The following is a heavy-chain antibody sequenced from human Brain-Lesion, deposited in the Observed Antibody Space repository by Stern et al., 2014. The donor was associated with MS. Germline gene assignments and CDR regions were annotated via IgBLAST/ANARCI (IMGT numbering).Heavy chain of an antibody. D-gene: IGHD2-15*01. J-gene: IGHJ5*02. CDR3: AGEEDIRYCSGGSCTGNWFDP. CDR1: GGSVSSTSYA. Sequence: QLEESGPGLVKPSETLSLTCTVAGGSVSSTSYAWAWIRQPPGKGLEWIGTIYYSGDTYYSPSLKSRLTISLVTSTNQFSLPRRFVTAADTAVYYCAGEEDIRYCSGGSCTGNWFDPWGQGTLVTVSS. CDR2: IYYSGDT. V-gene: IGHV4-39*01.